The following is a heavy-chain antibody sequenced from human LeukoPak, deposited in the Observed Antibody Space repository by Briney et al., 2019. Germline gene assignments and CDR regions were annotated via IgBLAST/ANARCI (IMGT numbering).Heavy chain of an antibody. J-gene: IGHJ6*03. D-gene: IGHD6-19*01. V-gene: IGHV3-30*02. CDR2: IRYDGSNK. CDR3: AKNRPHSGWYPYYYYYYMDV. Sequence: PGGSLRLSCAASGFTFSSYGMHWVRQAPGKGLGWVAFIRYDGSNKYYADSVKGRFTISRDNSKNTLYLQMNSLRAEDTAVYYCAKNRPHSGWYPYYYYYYMDVWGKGTTVTVSS. CDR1: GFTFSSYG.